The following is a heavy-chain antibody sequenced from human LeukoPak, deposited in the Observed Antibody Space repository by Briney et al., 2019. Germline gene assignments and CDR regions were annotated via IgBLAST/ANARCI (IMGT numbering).Heavy chain of an antibody. CDR2: IHKSGST. CDR1: GGSISSGGYY. J-gene: IGHJ4*02. CDR3: ARDRGLTPGSDPSQNGDYYFDY. D-gene: IGHD3-10*01. Sequence: SQTLSLTCTVSGGSISSGGYYWSWIRQHPGKGLEWIGYIHKSGSTYYNPSLESRVTISVDTSKNQFSLKLSSVTAADTAMYYCARDRGLTPGSDPSQNGDYYFDYWGQGTLVTVSS. V-gene: IGHV4-31*03.